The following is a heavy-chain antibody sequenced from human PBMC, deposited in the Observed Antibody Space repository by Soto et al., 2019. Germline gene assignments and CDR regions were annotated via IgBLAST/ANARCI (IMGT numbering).Heavy chain of an antibody. V-gene: IGHV4-31*03. CDR2: IYYSGST. CDR1: GGSISSGGYY. J-gene: IGHJ4*02. D-gene: IGHD6-19*01. Sequence: QVQLQESGPGLVKPSQTLSLTCTVSGGSISSGGYYWSWIRQHPGKGLEWIGSIYYSGSTYYNPSLNSRVTLSVDTSKNQFSLKLSSVTAADTAVYYCARYSSGWYDVDYWGQGTLVTVSS. CDR3: ARYSSGWYDVDY.